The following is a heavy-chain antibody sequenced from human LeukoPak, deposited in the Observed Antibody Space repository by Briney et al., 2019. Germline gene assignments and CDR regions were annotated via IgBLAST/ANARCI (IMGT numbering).Heavy chain of an antibody. V-gene: IGHV3-20*04. CDR1: GFTFYDYG. Sequence: GGSLRLSRAASGFTFYDYGMSWVRHAPGKGLEWVSGIKWNGGSTGYADSVKGPFTISRDNAKNSQYLQMNSLRAEDTALYYCARGRHCSSTSCPSNDAFDIWGQGTMVTVSS. CDR3: ARGRHCSSTSCPSNDAFDI. D-gene: IGHD2-2*01. CDR2: IKWNGGST. J-gene: IGHJ3*02.